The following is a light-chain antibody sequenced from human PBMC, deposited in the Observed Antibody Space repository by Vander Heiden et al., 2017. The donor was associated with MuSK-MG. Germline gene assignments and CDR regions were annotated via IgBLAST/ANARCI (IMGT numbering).Light chain of an antibody. Sequence: EIVLTQSPATLSLSPGERATLSCRASQSVTSYLAWYQQKPGQAPRLLIYDGSHRAPGIPASFSGSGSGTDFTLTISSLEPEDFAVYYCQQRSNWPPSLTFGGGTKVEIK. V-gene: IGKV3-11*01. CDR2: DGS. J-gene: IGKJ4*01. CDR1: QSVTSY. CDR3: QQRSNWPPSLT.